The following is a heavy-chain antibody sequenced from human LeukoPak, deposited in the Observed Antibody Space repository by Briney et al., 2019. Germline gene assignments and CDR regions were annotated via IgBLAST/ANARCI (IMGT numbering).Heavy chain of an antibody. V-gene: IGHV1-2*02. CDR2: INPNSGGT. D-gene: IGHD1-26*01. CDR1: GYTFTGYY. Sequence: GASVKVSCKASGYTFTGYYMHWVRQAPGQGLEWMGWINPNSGGTNYAQKFQGRVTMTRDTSISTAYMELSSLRSDDSAVYHCARDVGRWAQYYFDYWGQGTLVTVSS. J-gene: IGHJ4*02. CDR3: ARDVGRWAQYYFDY.